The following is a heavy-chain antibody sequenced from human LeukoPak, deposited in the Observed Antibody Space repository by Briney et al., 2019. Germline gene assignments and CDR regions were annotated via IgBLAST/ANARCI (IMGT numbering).Heavy chain of an antibody. J-gene: IGHJ4*02. CDR2: IRYDGSNK. CDR1: GFTFSNYA. V-gene: IGHV3-30*02. Sequence: GGSLRLSCAASGFTFSNYAMHWVRQPPGKGLDWVAFIRYDGSNKYYADSVKGRFTISRDNSKNTLYVQMNSLRAEDTAVYYCAKDPVYYDFWSGYFDSWGQGTLVTVSS. D-gene: IGHD3-3*01. CDR3: AKDPVYYDFWSGYFDS.